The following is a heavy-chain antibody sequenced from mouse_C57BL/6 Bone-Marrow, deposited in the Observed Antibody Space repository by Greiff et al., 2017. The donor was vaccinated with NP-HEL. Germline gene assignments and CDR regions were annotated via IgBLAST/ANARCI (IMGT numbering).Heavy chain of an antibody. Sequence: EVMLVESGGGLVKPGGSLKLSCAASGFTFSSYAMSWVRQTPEKRLEWVATISDGGSYTYYPDNVKGRFTISRDNAKNNLYLQMSHLKSEDTAMYYCARDLRLAYWGQGTLVTVSA. CDR2: ISDGGSYT. CDR1: GFTFSSYA. V-gene: IGHV5-4*01. D-gene: IGHD6-1*01. CDR3: ARDLRLAY. J-gene: IGHJ3*01.